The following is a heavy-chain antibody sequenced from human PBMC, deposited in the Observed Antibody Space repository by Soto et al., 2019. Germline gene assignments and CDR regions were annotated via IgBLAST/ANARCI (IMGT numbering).Heavy chain of an antibody. V-gene: IGHV4-61*01. Sequence: SETLSLTCTVSGGSVISGSYYWSWIRQPPGKGLEWIGYIYYSGSTNYNPSLKSRVTISVDTSKNQFSLKLSSVTAADTAVYYCARGVYRSGGSCLYFDYWGQGTLVTVSS. D-gene: IGHD2-15*01. J-gene: IGHJ4*02. CDR3: ARGVYRSGGSCLYFDY. CDR1: GGSVISGSYY. CDR2: IYYSGST.